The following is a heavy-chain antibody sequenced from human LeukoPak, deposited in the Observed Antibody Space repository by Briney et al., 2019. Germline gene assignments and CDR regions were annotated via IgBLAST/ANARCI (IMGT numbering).Heavy chain of an antibody. CDR2: FDPEDGET. Sequence: SVNVSCRVSGYTLTELSMHWLRQAPRKGREGMGGFDPEDGETIYAQKFQGRVTTTEDTSTDTAYTGLSSLRPEHTAVYYSATGGIYDILTDFHYWGQGTLVTVSS. D-gene: IGHD3-9*01. CDR3: ATGGIYDILTDFHY. V-gene: IGHV1-24*01. CDR1: GYTLTELS. J-gene: IGHJ4*02.